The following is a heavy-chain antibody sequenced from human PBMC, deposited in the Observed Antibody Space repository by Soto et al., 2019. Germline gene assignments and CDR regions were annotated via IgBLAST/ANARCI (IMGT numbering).Heavy chain of an antibody. CDR3: AKDTAGRRIVGAHTSSRYYGMDV. CDR1: GFTFSSYA. CDR2: ISGSGGST. J-gene: IGHJ6*02. D-gene: IGHD1-26*01. V-gene: IGHV3-23*01. Sequence: GGSLRLSCAASGFTFSSYAMSWVRQAPGKGLEWVSAISGSGGSTYYADSVKGRFTISRDNSKNTLYLQMNSLRAEDTAVYYCAKDTAGRRIVGAHTSSRYYGMDVWGQGTTVTVSS.